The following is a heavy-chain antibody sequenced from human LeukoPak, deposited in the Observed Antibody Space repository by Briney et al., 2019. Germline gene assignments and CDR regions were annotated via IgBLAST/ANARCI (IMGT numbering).Heavy chain of an antibody. CDR3: ARRYDFWSGSHLDY. Sequence: SETLSLTCAAYGGSFSGYYWSWIRQPPGRGLERIGEINHSGSTKYNPSLKSRRTTSVETSKKQLLLKLIYVTAADKAGYYCARRYDFWSGSHLDYWGQGTLVSVSS. J-gene: IGHJ4*02. D-gene: IGHD3-3*01. V-gene: IGHV4-34*01. CDR1: GGSFSGYY. CDR2: INHSGST.